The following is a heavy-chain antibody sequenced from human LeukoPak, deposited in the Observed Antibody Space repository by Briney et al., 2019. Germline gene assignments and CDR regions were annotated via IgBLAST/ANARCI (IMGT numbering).Heavy chain of an antibody. D-gene: IGHD6-13*01. Sequence: SETLSLTCTVSGGSISSGGYYWSWIRQPAGKGLEWIGRIYTSGSTNYNPSLKSRVTISVDTSKNQFSLKLSSVTAADTAVYYCASGIAALDYWGQGTQVTVSS. CDR3: ASGIAALDY. CDR2: IYTSGST. V-gene: IGHV4-61*02. J-gene: IGHJ4*02. CDR1: GGSISSGGYY.